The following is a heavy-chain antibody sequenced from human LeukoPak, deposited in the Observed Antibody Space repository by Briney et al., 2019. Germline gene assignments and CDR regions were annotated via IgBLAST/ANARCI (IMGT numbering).Heavy chain of an antibody. CDR2: IYNSGTT. J-gene: IGHJ4*01. CDR1: GDSISSTSYY. V-gene: IGHV4-39*01. CDR3: ASRVYGLGSFNY. D-gene: IGHD3-10*01. Sequence: TASETLSLTCTVSGDSISSTSYYWDWIRQPPGKGLEWIGSIYNSGTTYYNPSLKSRVTISVDTSKNQISLKVSSVTAADTAVYYCASRVYGLGSFNYWGQGTLVTVSS.